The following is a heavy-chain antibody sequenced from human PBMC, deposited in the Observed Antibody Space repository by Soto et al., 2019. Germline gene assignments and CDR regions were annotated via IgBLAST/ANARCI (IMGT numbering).Heavy chain of an antibody. CDR2: ISAYNGNT. V-gene: IGHV1-18*04. CDR1: GYTFTSYG. Sequence: ALVKVSCKASGYTFTSYGISWVRQAPGQGLEWMGWISAYNGNTNYAQKLQGRVTMTTDTSTSTAYMELRSLRSDDTAVYYCARDSPALHLWLSGPAGYYGMDVWGQGTTVTVSS. D-gene: IGHD5-18*01. CDR3: ARDSPALHLWLSGPAGYYGMDV. J-gene: IGHJ6*02.